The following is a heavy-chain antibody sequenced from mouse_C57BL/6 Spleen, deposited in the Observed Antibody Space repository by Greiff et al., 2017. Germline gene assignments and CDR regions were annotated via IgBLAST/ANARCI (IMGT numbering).Heavy chain of an antibody. CDR3: ARSIYYFGC. CDR1: GYAFTNYL. J-gene: IGHJ2*01. CDR2: INPGSGGT. Sequence: VQLQQSGAELVRPGTSVKVSCKASGYAFTNYLIEWVKQRPGQGLEWIGVINPGSGGTNYNEKFKGKATLTADKSSSSAYMQLSSLTSEDSAVYFCARSIYYFGCWGQGPTLTVST. V-gene: IGHV1-54*01.